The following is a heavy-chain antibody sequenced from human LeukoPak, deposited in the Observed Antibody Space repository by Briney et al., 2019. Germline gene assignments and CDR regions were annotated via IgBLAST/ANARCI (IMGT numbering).Heavy chain of an antibody. Sequence: GGSLRLSCAASGFNISDFWMTWVRQAPGKGLEWVSSISSSSSYIYYADSVKGRFTISRDNAKNSLYLQMNSLRAEDTAVYYCARDGFDPWGQGTLVTVSS. V-gene: IGHV3-21*01. CDR3: ARDGFDP. CDR2: ISSSSSYI. CDR1: GFNISDFW. J-gene: IGHJ5*02.